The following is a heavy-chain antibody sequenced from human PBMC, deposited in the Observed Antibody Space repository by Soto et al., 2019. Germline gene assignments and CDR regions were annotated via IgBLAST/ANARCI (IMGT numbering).Heavy chain of an antibody. D-gene: IGHD3-22*01. CDR1: GGTFNNYA. CDR3: ARGVDQDRSGYYYFY. J-gene: IGHJ4*02. Sequence: QVQLVQSGAEVKKPGSSVKVSCKASGGTFNNYAISWVRQAPGQGLEWMGGIIPIFGTANYAQKFQDRVTDTADESTTTAYMELRSLRSEDTAVYYCARGVDQDRSGYYYFYWGQGTPVTVPS. V-gene: IGHV1-69*01. CDR2: IIPIFGTA.